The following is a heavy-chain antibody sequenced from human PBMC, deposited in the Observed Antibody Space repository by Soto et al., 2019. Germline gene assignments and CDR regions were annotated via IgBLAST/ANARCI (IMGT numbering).Heavy chain of an antibody. CDR2: VKSKVDGETI. J-gene: IGHJ4*02. D-gene: IGHD3-16*01. V-gene: IGHV3-15*07. CDR1: GFTFNGAW. Sequence: EVQLVESGGGLVEPGGSLRLSCASSGFTFNGAWMNWVRQGPGKGLEWVGRVKSKVDGETIDYAAPVKGRFTISRDDSRNMRYLQMNSLSTEDKAMYDCSADLPDWGAYAFDYWGQGALVTVSS. CDR3: SADLPDWGAYAFDY.